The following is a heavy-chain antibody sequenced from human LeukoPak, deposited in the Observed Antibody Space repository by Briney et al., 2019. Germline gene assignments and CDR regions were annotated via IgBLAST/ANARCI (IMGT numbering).Heavy chain of an antibody. V-gene: IGHV3-30*18. CDR1: GFTFSSYG. CDR2: ISYDGSNK. CDR3: ANLVGATFDY. J-gene: IGHJ4*02. D-gene: IGHD1-26*01. Sequence: GGSLRLSCAASGFTFSSYGMHWVRQAPGKGLEWVAVISYDGSNKYYADSVKGRFTISRDNSKNTLYLQMNSLRAEDTAVYYCANLVGATFDYWGQGTLVTVSS.